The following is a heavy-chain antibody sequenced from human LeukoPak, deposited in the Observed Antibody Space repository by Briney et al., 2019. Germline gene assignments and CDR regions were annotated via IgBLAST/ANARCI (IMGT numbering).Heavy chain of an antibody. V-gene: IGHV3-48*03. D-gene: IGHD5/OR15-5a*01. Sequence: GGSLRLSCAASGFTFSGYEMNWVRQAPGEGLDWVSYISSSGRTRHYADSVKGRFTMSRDNAENSLYLQMNSLRAEDTAVYYCARARSNAFDIWGQGTMVTVSS. CDR1: GFTFSGYE. CDR3: ARARSNAFDI. CDR2: ISSSGRTR. J-gene: IGHJ3*02.